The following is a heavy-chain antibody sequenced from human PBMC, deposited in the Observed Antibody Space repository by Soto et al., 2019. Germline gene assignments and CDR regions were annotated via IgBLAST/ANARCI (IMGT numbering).Heavy chain of an antibody. CDR2: IYYSGST. J-gene: IGHJ5*01. CDR3: VRLIGNSWLDS. CDR1: GGSIRNFY. V-gene: IGHV4-59*08. Sequence: SETLSLTCTVSGGSIRNFYWSWIRQPPGKGLEWIGYIYYSGSTNYNPSLKSRVTISADISNNQVSLHLNSVTPDDTAVYYCVRLIGNSWLDSWGQGTLVTVSS.